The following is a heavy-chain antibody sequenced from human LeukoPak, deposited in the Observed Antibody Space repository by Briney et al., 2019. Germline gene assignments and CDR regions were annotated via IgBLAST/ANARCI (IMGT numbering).Heavy chain of an antibody. Sequence: ASVKVSCKVSGYTFTDYYMHWVQQAPGKGLEWMGLVDPEDGETIYAEEFQGRVTITADTSTDTAYMELSSLRSEDTAMYYCATAYYYDSSGYYRRGAFDIWGQGTMVTVSS. V-gene: IGHV1-69-2*01. CDR2: VDPEDGET. CDR3: ATAYYYDSSGYYRRGAFDI. D-gene: IGHD3-22*01. CDR1: GYTFTDYY. J-gene: IGHJ3*02.